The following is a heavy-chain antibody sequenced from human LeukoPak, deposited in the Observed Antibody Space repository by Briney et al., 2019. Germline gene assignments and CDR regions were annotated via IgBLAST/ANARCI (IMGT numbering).Heavy chain of an antibody. CDR2: ISKTSSHI. Sequence: PGGSLRLSCAASGFTFSSYSMDWVCQAPGKGLEWVSSISKTSSHIYYADSVKGRFTISRDNAKNSMYLQMNSLRVEDTAVYYCARHMQTVPDYYYGMDVWGQGTTVTVSS. D-gene: IGHD2-2*01. CDR1: GFTFSSYS. J-gene: IGHJ6*02. CDR3: ARHMQTVPDYYYGMDV. V-gene: IGHV3-21*01.